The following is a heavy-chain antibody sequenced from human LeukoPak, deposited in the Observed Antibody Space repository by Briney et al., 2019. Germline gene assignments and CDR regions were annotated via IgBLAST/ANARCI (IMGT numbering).Heavy chain of an antibody. CDR3: ARMLGIVVVPAAISVWYNWFDP. Sequence: GASVKVSCKASGGTFSSYAISWVRQAPGQGLEWMGGIIPIFGTANYAQKFQGRVTITADESTSTAYMELSSLRSEDTAVYYCARMLGIVVVPAAISVWYNWFDPWGQGTPVTVSS. CDR2: IIPIFGTA. D-gene: IGHD2-2*02. CDR1: GGTFSSYA. J-gene: IGHJ5*02. V-gene: IGHV1-69*13.